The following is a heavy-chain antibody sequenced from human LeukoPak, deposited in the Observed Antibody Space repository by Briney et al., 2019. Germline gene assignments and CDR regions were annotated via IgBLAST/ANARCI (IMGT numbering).Heavy chain of an antibody. CDR1: GGIFSSYA. Sequence: SVKVSCKASGGIFSSYASSWLRQAPGQGLEWMGGIIPIFGTANYAQKFQGRVTITADKSPTTASMERSSLRCEDTAVYYCARDAGGCSSTSCYQRYYYYSGMDVWGKGTTVTVSS. D-gene: IGHD2-2*01. V-gene: IGHV1-69*06. J-gene: IGHJ6*04. CDR2: IIPIFGTA. CDR3: ARDAGGCSSTSCYQRYYYYSGMDV.